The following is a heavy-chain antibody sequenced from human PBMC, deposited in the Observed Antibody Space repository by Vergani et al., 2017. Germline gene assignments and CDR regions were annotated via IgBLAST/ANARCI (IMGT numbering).Heavy chain of an antibody. Sequence: QVQLQESGPGLVKPSETLSLTCTVSGGSISSYYWSWIRQPPGKGLEWIGYIYYSGSTNYNPSLKSRVTISVDTSKNQFSLKLISVTAADTAVYFCARVAVPNHYDYYGVDGWGQGTMVTVSS. CDR3: ARVAVPNHYDYYGVDG. CDR1: GGSISSYY. V-gene: IGHV4-59*01. CDR2: IYYSGST. J-gene: IGHJ6*02. D-gene: IGHD6-19*01.